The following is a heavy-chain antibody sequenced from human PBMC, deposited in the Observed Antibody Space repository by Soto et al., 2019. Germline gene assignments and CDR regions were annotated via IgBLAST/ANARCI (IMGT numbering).Heavy chain of an antibody. CDR3: VRYPRSVGGSYRPDY. J-gene: IGHJ4*02. CDR1: GFTLSSYW. D-gene: IGHD3-16*02. V-gene: IGHV3-74*01. CDR2: INSDGSIT. Sequence: EVQLVESGGGLVQPGGSLRLSCAASGFTLSSYWMQWVRQVPEKGLVWVSRINSDGSITNYADAVKGRFTISRDNVKNTLYLQMNSLRAEDTAVYYCVRYPRSVGGSYRPDYWGQGTLVTVSS.